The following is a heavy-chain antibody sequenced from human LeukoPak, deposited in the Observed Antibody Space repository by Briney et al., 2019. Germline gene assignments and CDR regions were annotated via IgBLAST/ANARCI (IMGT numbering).Heavy chain of an antibody. CDR1: GFTFSTYA. J-gene: IGHJ4*02. D-gene: IGHD6-6*01. CDR2: INSNGDEI. Sequence: GGSLRLSCAASGFTFSTYAMTWVRQAPGKGLEWVSGINSNGDEIYYADSVRGRFTISRDNSNNALYLQMDTLRAEDTAVYYCANWIGSSSRDYWGQGTLVTVSS. CDR3: ANWIGSSSRDY. V-gene: IGHV3-23*01.